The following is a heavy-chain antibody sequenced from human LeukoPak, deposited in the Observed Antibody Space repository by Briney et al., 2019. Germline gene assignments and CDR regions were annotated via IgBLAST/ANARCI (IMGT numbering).Heavy chain of an antibody. J-gene: IGHJ6*02. V-gene: IGHV3-23*01. CDR1: GFSFSTYS. CDR3: VKYGADV. Sequence: GGSLRLTCAASGFSFSTYSMNWVRQAPGKGLEWVSAISGSDGSTYYADSVKGRFTISRDNSKNTLYLQMNSLRAEDTAVYYRVKYGADVWGQGTTVTVSS. CDR2: ISGSDGST. D-gene: IGHD3-10*01.